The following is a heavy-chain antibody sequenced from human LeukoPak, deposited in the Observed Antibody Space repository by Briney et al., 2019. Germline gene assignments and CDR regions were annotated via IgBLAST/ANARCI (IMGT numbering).Heavy chain of an antibody. CDR2: INPNSGGT. V-gene: IGHV1-2*02. CDR3: ARERGYYDSSGYYYDY. D-gene: IGHD3-22*01. CDR1: GYTFTGYY. Sequence: ASVKVSCKASGYTFTGYYMHWVRQAPGQGLEWMGWINPNSGGTNYAQKFQGRVTMTRDTSISTAYMELSRLRSDDTAVYYCARERGYYDSSGYYYDYWGQGTLVTVFS. J-gene: IGHJ4*02.